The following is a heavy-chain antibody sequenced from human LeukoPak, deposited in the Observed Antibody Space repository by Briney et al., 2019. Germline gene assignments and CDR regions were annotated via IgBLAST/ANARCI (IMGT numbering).Heavy chain of an antibody. CDR3: ARVREEPAAGINYYYYYYLDV. CDR2: IYYSGST. J-gene: IGHJ6*03. Sequence: SETLSLTCTVSGGSISSHYWSWIRQPPGKGLVWIGYIYYSGSTNYNPSLKSRVTISVDTSKNQFSLKLSSVTAADTAMYYCARVREEPAAGINYYYYYYLDVWGKGTTVTVSS. D-gene: IGHD6-13*01. V-gene: IGHV4-59*11. CDR1: GGSISSHY.